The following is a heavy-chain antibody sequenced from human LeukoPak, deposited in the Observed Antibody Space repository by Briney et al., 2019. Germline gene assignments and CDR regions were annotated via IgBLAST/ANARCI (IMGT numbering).Heavy chain of an antibody. CDR2: INPNSGGT. CDR1: GYTFTGYY. Sequence: GASVKISCKASGYTFTGYYMHWVRQAPGQGLEWMGWINPNSGGTNYAQKFQGRVTMTRDTSISTAYMELSRLRSDDTAVYYCASHSGSSYSGPYYYYYYMDVWGKGTTVTVSS. V-gene: IGHV1-2*02. J-gene: IGHJ6*03. D-gene: IGHD3-10*01. CDR3: ASHSGSSYSGPYYYYYYMDV.